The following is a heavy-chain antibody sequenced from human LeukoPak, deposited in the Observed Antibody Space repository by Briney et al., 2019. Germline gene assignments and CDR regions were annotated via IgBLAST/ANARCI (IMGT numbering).Heavy chain of an antibody. D-gene: IGHD3-3*01. CDR1: GYTFTRYD. J-gene: IGHJ4*02. Sequence: ASVKVSCKGSGYTFTRYDINGVRQATGKGGEWMGWMNPNSGNTGYAQNFQGRVTMTRITPISTAYMELSSLRSEDTAVYYCARIFWSGYYSGFVYWGQGTLVTVSS. V-gene: IGHV1-8*01. CDR3: ARIFWSGYYSGFVY. CDR2: MNPNSGNT.